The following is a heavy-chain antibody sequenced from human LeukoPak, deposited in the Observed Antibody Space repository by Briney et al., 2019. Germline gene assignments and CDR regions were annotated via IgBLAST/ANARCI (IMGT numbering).Heavy chain of an antibody. Sequence: GGSLRLSCAASGFTFSSYAMHWARQAPGKGLEYFSAVSSNGGSTYYANSVKGRFTISRDNSKNTLYLQMGSLRAEDMAVYYCAREGITMVRGVMDVWGKGTTVTIS. CDR1: GFTFSSYA. CDR3: AREGITMVRGVMDV. D-gene: IGHD3-10*01. V-gene: IGHV3-64*01. J-gene: IGHJ6*03. CDR2: VSSNGGST.